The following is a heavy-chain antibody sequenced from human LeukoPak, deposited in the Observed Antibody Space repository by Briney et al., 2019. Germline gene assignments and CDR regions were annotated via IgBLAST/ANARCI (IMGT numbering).Heavy chain of an antibody. J-gene: IGHJ4*02. CDR1: GFTFSRYW. CDR2: MNKDGSEI. V-gene: IGHV3-7*01. Sequence: PGGSPRLSCAAPGFTFSRYWMTWVRQAPGKGLEWVANMNKDGSEIYHVDSVKGRFTISRDNAKNSLYLQMNSLRVDDTAVYYCTRGEGDDFWGQGTLVTVSS. CDR3: TRGEGDDF. D-gene: IGHD3-10*01.